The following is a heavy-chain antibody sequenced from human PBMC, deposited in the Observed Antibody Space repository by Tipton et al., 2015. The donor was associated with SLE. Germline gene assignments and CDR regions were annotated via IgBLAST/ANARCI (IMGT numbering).Heavy chain of an antibody. V-gene: IGHV3-7*04. J-gene: IGHJ3*02. CDR3: ARGGYSGSYWDAFDI. D-gene: IGHD1-26*01. Sequence: SLRLSCAASGFTFSSYWMSWVRQAPGKGLEWVANIKQDGSEKYYVDSVKGRFTISRDNAKNSLYLQMNSLRAEDTAVYYCARGGYSGSYWDAFDIWGQGTMVTVSS. CDR1: GFTFSSYW. CDR2: IKQDGSEK.